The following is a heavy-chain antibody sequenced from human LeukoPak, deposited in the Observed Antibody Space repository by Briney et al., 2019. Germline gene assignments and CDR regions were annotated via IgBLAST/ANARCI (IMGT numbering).Heavy chain of an antibody. CDR1: GYSFSSYC. CDR3: ARARILLTFGGLRGTETDAFDI. CDR2: IYPGDSDT. Sequence: GESLKISCKGSGYSFSSYCIGWVRQMPGKGLEWRGIIYPGDSDTRNSPSFPGQVAISADKSISTAYPQWSSLKASDTAMYFCARARILLTFGGLRGTETDAFDIWGQGTMVTVSS. V-gene: IGHV5-51*01. D-gene: IGHD3-16*01. J-gene: IGHJ3*02.